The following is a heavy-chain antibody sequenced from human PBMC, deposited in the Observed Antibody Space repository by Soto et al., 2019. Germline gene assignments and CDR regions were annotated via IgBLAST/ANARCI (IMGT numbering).Heavy chain of an antibody. CDR2: IRDSGISI. J-gene: IGHJ4*02. Sequence: EEQLLESGGGLIQPGGSLRLSCAASGFAFDNYAMAWVRQAPGKGLEWVSGIRDSGISIYYTDSVKGRFTISRDNSKNTLLLQMDSQRGEDTALYYCAKHARRIGLLGQRVDWGQENLVTVSS. V-gene: IGHV3-23*01. CDR3: AKHARRIGLLGQRVD. CDR1: GFAFDNYA. D-gene: IGHD2-8*02.